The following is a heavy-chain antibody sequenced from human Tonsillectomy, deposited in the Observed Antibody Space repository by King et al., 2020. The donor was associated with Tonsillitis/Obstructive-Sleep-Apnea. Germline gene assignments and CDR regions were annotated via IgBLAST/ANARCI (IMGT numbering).Heavy chain of an antibody. D-gene: IGHD4-17*01. CDR1: GFTVSSNY. V-gene: IGHV3-66*01. J-gene: IGHJ4*02. Sequence: VQLVESGGGLVQPGGSLRLSCAASGFTVSSNYMTWVRQAPGKGLEWVSVIYSGGTTYYADSVKGRFTISRDNSKNTVYLQMNSLRAEDTAVYYCARYTVTFDYWGQGTLVSVSS. CDR3: ARYTVTFDY. CDR2: IYSGGTT.